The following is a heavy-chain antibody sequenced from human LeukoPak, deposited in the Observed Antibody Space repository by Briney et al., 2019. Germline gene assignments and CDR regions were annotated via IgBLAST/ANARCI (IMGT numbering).Heavy chain of an antibody. CDR1: GNSLIYLS. CDR2: LDPEGGGL. D-gene: IGHD6-25*01. V-gene: IGHV1-24*01. Sequence: ASVKVSCKVSGNSLIYLSMHWVRQAPGKGLEWLGGLDPEGGGLIYAQHLQGRVIMTEDTSTDTGYMELRSLKSEDTGVYYCATLFPQRGYYYMDVWGTGTTVTVSS. CDR3: ATLFPQRGYYYMDV. J-gene: IGHJ6*03.